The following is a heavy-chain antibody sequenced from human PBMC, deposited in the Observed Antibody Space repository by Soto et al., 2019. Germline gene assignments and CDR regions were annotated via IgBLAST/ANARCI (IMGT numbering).Heavy chain of an antibody. J-gene: IGHJ6*02. Sequence: PKNLSHPCTGSAGSIRRGSYYWGRIRQPPGKGLEWSGSIYYSGSTYYNPSLKSRVTISVDTSKNQFSLKLRSVTAADTAVYYCACIFSGGYASGFYYYGMDVWVQGPTVT. V-gene: IGHV4-39*01. CDR3: ACIFSGGYASGFYYYGMDV. D-gene: IGHD5-18*01. CDR2: IYYSGST. CDR1: AGSIRRGSYY.